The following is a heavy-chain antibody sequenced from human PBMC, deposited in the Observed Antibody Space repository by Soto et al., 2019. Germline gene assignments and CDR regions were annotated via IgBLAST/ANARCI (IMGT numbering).Heavy chain of an antibody. CDR1: GGSISSADVF. V-gene: IGHV4-30-4*01. J-gene: IGHJ4*02. D-gene: IGHD3-3*02. Sequence: SETLSLTCTVAGGSISSADVFWTWLRQPPGKGLEWLGYIYYSGTTYYNPSLKGRLIISIDTSRNQFCLSLNCVTAADTAVDFCASDPHLPLPRNDFWRRGAQVAVSS. CDR3: ASDPHLPLPRNDF. CDR2: IYYSGTT.